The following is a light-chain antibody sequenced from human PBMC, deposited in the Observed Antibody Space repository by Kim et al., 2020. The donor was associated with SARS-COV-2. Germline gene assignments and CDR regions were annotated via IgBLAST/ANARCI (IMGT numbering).Light chain of an antibody. CDR3: MLWHIIASV. Sequence: QPVLTQPSSLSASPGASASLTCTLRSGINVGTYRIYWYQQKPGSPPQYLLRYKSDSDKQQGSGVPSRFSGSKDASANAGILLISGLQSEDEADYYCMLWHIIASVFGGGTKLTVL. CDR2: YKSDSDK. CDR1: SGINVGTYR. V-gene: IGLV5-45*02. J-gene: IGLJ3*02.